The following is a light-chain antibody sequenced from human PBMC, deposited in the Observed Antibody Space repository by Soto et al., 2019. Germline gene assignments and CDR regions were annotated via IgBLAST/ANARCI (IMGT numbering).Light chain of an antibody. CDR2: SND. V-gene: IGLV1-44*01. J-gene: IGLJ3*02. Sequence: QSVLTQPPSASGTPGQRVTFSCSGGRSNIGSNTVNWYQQFPGMTPKLLIYSNDQRPSGVPDRFSGSKSGTSASLAIDGLQSEDEADYYCGTWDDSLDGPVFGGGTKLTVL. CDR3: GTWDDSLDGPV. CDR1: RSNIGSNT.